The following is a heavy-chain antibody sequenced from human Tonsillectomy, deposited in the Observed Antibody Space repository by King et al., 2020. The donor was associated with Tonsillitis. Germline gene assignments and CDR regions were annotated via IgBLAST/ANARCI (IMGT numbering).Heavy chain of an antibody. D-gene: IGHD6-6*01. V-gene: IGHV1-2*02. CDR2: INPNSGGT. J-gene: IGHJ4*02. CDR1: RYTFTDYY. Sequence: HEQLVQSGAEVKKPGASVRVSCKASRYTFTDYYMHLVRQAPGQGLEWMGWINPNSGGTIYAQKFQGRVTMPRDTSISTAYMELSRLRSDDTAVYYCATSWTPSSIAALVYWGQGTRVTVSS. CDR3: ATSWTPSSIAALVY.